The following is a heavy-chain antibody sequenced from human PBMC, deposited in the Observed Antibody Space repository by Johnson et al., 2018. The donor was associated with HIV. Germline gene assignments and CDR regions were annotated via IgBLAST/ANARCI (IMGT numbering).Heavy chain of an antibody. J-gene: IGHJ3*02. CDR3: RATIPRDAFDI. Sequence: QVQLVESGGGLAKPAWSPRLSCAASQFTFSRYHMNCVRQPPGNGLEWVAVISYDGSNKYYADSVKGRFTISRDNSKNTRYLQMNSLRAEDTAVYYTRATIPRDAFDIWGQGTMVTVSS. CDR1: QFTFSRYH. CDR2: ISYDGSNK. V-gene: IGHV3-30-3*01. D-gene: IGHD5-12*01.